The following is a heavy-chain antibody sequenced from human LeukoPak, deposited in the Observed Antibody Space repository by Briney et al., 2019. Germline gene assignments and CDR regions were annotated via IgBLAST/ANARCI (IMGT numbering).Heavy chain of an antibody. CDR1: GFTFSTYA. CDR2: ISYDGSNK. J-gene: IGHJ6*02. V-gene: IGHV3-30*04. CDR3: ARDIGSGTGNLYYYYGMDV. D-gene: IGHD3-10*01. Sequence: GGSLRLSGAASGFTFSTYAMLWVRQAPGKGLEWVAVISYDGSNKYYADSVKGRFTISRDNSKNTLYLQMNSLRAEDTAVYYCARDIGSGTGNLYYYYGMDVWGQGTTVTVSS.